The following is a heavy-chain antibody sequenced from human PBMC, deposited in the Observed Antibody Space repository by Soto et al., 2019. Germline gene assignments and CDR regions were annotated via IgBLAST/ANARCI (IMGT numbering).Heavy chain of an antibody. CDR2: ISYDGSNK. J-gene: IGHJ6*02. CDR1: GFTFSSYA. V-gene: IGHV3-30-3*01. Sequence: LRLSCSASGFTFSSYAMHWVRQAPGKGLEWVAVISYDGSNKYYADSVKGRFTISRDNSKNTLYLQMNSLRAEDTAVYYCARDGGIAARIDYYYGMDVQGQGPTGTVSS. D-gene: IGHD6-6*01. CDR3: ARDGGIAARIDYYYGMDV.